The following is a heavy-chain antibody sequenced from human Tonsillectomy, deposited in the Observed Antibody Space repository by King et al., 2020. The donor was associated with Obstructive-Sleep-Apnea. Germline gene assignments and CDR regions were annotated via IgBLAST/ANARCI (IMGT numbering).Heavy chain of an antibody. CDR3: ARVAGGDCSGGSGYGH. V-gene: IGHV3-21*01. CDR2: ISSSSSYI. CDR1: GFTFSSYS. J-gene: IGHJ4*02. Sequence: VQLVESGGGLVKPGGSLRLSCAASGFTFSSYSMNWVRQAPGKGLEWVSSISSSSSYIYYAESVKGRFTISRDNAKNSLDLQMNSLRAEDTAVYYCARVAGGDCSGGSGYGHWGQGTLVTVSS. D-gene: IGHD2-15*01.